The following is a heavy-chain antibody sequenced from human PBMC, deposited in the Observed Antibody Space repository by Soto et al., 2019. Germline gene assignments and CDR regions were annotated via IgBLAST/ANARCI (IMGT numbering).Heavy chain of an antibody. V-gene: IGHV3-30*18. CDR2: ISYDGSNK. CDR3: AKGPLAY. CDR1: GFTFSSYG. D-gene: IGHD3-3*02. J-gene: IGHJ4*02. Sequence: GGSLRLSCAASGFTFSSYGMHWVRQAPGKGLEWVAVISYDGSNKYYADSVKGRFTISRDNSKNTLYLQMNSLRAEDTAVYYCAKGPLAYWGQGTLVTVSS.